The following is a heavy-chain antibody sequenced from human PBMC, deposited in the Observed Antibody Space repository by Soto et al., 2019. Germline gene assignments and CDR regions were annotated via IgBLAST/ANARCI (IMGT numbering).Heavy chain of an antibody. CDR1: GFTFSSYA. J-gene: IGHJ4*02. Sequence: EVQLLESGGGLVQPGGSLRLSCAASGFTFSSYAMSWVRQAPGKGLEWVSAISGSGGSTYYADSVKGRFTISRDNAKNSLYLQMNSLRAEDTALYYCAKQSYGGRDYWGQGTLVTVSS. D-gene: IGHD4-17*01. CDR3: AKQSYGGRDY. CDR2: ISGSGGST. V-gene: IGHV3-23*01.